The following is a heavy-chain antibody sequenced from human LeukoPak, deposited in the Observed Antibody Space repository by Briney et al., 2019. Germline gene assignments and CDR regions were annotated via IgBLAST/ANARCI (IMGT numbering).Heavy chain of an antibody. CDR3: ARGPSSGTGSTSIDY. D-gene: IGHD1-7*01. CDR1: GDFISRYY. Sequence: SETLSLTCTVSGDFISRYYWIWIRQPPGKGLEWIGYIYYTGSTNYNTSLKSRVTISVDTSKNQFSLKLSSVTAADTAVYYCARGPSSGTGSTSIDYWGQGTLVTVSS. J-gene: IGHJ4*02. CDR2: IYYTGST. V-gene: IGHV4-59*01.